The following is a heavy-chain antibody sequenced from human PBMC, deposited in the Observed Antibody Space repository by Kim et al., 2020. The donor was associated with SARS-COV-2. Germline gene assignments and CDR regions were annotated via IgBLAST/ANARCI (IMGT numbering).Heavy chain of an antibody. V-gene: IGHV4-39*07. D-gene: IGHD6-6*01. CDR2: IYYSGST. CDR3: ARDSSSSGVWFDP. CDR1: GGSISSSSYY. J-gene: IGHJ5*02. Sequence: SETLSLTCTVSGGSISSSSYYWGWIRQPPGKGLEWIGSIYYSGSTYYNPSLKSRVTISVDTSKNQFSLKLSSVTAADTAVYYCARDSSSSGVWFDPWGQGTLVTVSS.